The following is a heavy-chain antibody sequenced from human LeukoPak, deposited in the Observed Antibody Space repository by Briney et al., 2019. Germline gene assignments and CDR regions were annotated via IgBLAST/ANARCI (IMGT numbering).Heavy chain of an antibody. CDR1: GFTFSDYY. Sequence: GGSPRLSCAASGFTFSDYYMSWIRQAPGKGLEWVSYISSSGSTIYYADSVKGRFTISRDNAKNSLYLQMNSLRAEDTAVYYCARSGPPYCSGGSCYEAPYYYGMDVWGQGTTVTVSS. D-gene: IGHD2-15*01. J-gene: IGHJ6*02. CDR2: ISSSGSTI. V-gene: IGHV3-11*01. CDR3: ARSGPPYCSGGSCYEAPYYYGMDV.